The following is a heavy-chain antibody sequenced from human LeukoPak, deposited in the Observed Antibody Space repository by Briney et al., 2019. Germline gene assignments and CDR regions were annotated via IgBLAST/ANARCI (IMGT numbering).Heavy chain of an antibody. CDR3: ARCSRSSTDCYSAFDI. J-gene: IGHJ3*02. V-gene: IGHV3-20*04. D-gene: IGHD2-2*02. CDR1: GFTFTNYA. Sequence: GESLRLSCAASGFTFTNYAMTWVRQAAGKGLEWVSAITNWNGGSTGYAGSVRGRFTVSRDNAKNSLYLQMNSLRAEDTALYYCARCSRSSTDCYSAFDIWGQGTVVTVSS. CDR2: ITNWNGGST.